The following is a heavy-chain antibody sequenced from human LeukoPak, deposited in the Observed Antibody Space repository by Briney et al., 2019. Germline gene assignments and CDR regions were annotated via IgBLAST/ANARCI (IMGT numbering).Heavy chain of an antibody. CDR2: ISGSGT. Sequence: PGGSLRLSCAPSGFTFRSYAMIWVRQAPERGLQWVSGISGSGTYYADFAKGRFTISRDNSKNTLYLQMNSLRAEDTATYYCARDPNGDYIGAFDMWGQGTMVTVS. J-gene: IGHJ3*02. CDR1: GFTFRSYA. D-gene: IGHD4-17*01. V-gene: IGHV3-23*01. CDR3: ARDPNGDYIGAFDM.